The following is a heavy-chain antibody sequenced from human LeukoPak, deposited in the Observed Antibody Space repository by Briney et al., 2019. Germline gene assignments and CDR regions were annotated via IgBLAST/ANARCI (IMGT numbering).Heavy chain of an antibody. CDR2: IGWNSGSI. CDR1: GFTFDDYA. J-gene: IGHJ4*02. Sequence: GGSLRLSCAASGFTFDDYAMHWVRQAPGKGLEWVSAIGWNSGSIGYADSVKGRFTISRDNAKNSLYLQMNSLRTEDTALYFCAKGHTYGLGASYLVYWGQGTLVTVSS. D-gene: IGHD5-18*01. V-gene: IGHV3-9*01. CDR3: AKGHTYGLGASYLVY.